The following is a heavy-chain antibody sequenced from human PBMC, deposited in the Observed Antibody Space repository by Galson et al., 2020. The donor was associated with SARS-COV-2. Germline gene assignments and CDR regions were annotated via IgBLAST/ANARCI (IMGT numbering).Heavy chain of an antibody. CDR3: AREDRGADLVLDH. CDR1: GFTFDAYS. Sequence: GGSLRLSCAASGFTFDAYSIHWVRQAPGKGLEWVSLITRDGSNTYYADSVRGRFTISRDNTRNSLYLHMSTLRPGDSALYFCAREDRGADLVLDHWGQGTLVTVSS. V-gene: IGHV3-43*01. CDR2: ITRDGSNT. J-gene: IGHJ4*02. D-gene: IGHD1-26*01.